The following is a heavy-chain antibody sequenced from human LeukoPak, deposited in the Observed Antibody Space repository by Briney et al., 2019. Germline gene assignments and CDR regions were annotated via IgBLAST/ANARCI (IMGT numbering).Heavy chain of an antibody. CDR3: AKVRIQLWDDAFDI. D-gene: IGHD5-18*01. J-gene: IGHJ3*02. Sequence: GSLRLSCAASGFTFSSYGMHWVRQAPGKGLEWVAFIRYDGSNKHYADSVKGRFTISRDNSKNTLYLQMNSLRAEDTAVYYCAKVRIQLWDDAFDIWGQGTMVTVSS. CDR1: GFTFSSYG. V-gene: IGHV3-30*02. CDR2: IRYDGSNK.